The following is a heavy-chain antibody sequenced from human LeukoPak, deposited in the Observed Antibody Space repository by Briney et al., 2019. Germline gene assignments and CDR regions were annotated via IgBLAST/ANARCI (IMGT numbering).Heavy chain of an antibody. CDR2: IQNDGNNK. Sequence: PGGSLRLSCAASGFTFSNYWMNWVRQAPGKGLECVAFIQNDGNNKKYADSVKGRFTISRDNSKNTLYLQMNSLRAEDTAVYYCARDWGTSSLYLVNWGQGTLVTVSS. J-gene: IGHJ4*02. D-gene: IGHD6-6*01. CDR1: GFTFSNYW. CDR3: ARDWGTSSLYLVN. V-gene: IGHV3-30*02.